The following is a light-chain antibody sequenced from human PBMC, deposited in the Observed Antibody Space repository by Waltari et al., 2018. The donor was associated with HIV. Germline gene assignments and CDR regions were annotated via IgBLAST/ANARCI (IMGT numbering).Light chain of an antibody. V-gene: IGLV7-46*01. CDR3: LLSYSGARV. CDR1: TGAVTIGHY. J-gene: IGLJ2*01. CDR2: DTN. Sequence: QPVVTQEPSVSVSAGGTVTLTCGSSTGAVTIGHYVYWFQQPPGRAPRTLIYDTNKGHAWTPARFSGSLLGSFGGRAALTLSGAQPEDEADYYCLLSYSGARVFGGGTKLTV.